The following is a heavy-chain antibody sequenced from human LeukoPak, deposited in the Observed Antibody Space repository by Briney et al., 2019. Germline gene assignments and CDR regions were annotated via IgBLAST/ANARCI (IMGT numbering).Heavy chain of an antibody. CDR1: GFTVSSNY. D-gene: IGHD6-19*01. J-gene: IGHJ4*02. CDR3: ARVSSGWYYFDY. V-gene: IGHV3-66*01. Sequence: GGSLRLSCAASGFTVSSNYMSWVRQAPGKGLECVSVIYSGDDTYYADSVKGRCTISRDNSKNTLYLQMNSLRAEDTAVYYCARVSSGWYYFDYWGQGTLVTVSS. CDR2: IYSGDDT.